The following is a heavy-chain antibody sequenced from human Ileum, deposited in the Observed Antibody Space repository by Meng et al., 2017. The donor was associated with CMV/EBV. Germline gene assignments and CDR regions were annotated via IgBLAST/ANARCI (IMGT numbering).Heavy chain of an antibody. J-gene: IGHJ6*01. CDR2: ITSRSSYI. V-gene: IGHV3-21*01. D-gene: IGHD2-2*01. Sequence: GESLKISCAASGFSFSDYSMNWVRQAPGKGLEWVSSITSRSSYIYYADSMKGRFTISRDNAKNSLFLQMNSLRAEDTAVYYCARGAPYQLRGENYDYYGMDVWGQGNTVNGAS. CDR3: ARGAPYQLRGENYDYYGMDV. CDR1: GFSFSDYS.